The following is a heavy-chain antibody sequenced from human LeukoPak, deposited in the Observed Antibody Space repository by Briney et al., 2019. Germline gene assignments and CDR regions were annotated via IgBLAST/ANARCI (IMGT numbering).Heavy chain of an antibody. CDR2: ISAYNGNT. CDR3: ARGLRGYSGYDYSFDY. V-gene: IGHV1-18*01. J-gene: IGHJ4*02. Sequence: ASVKVSCKASGYTFTSYGISWVRQGPGQGFEWMGWISAYNGNTNYAQKLQGRVTMTTDTSTSTAYMELRSLRSDDTAVYYCARGLRGYSGYDYSFDYWGQGTLVTVSS. CDR1: GYTFTSYG. D-gene: IGHD5-12*01.